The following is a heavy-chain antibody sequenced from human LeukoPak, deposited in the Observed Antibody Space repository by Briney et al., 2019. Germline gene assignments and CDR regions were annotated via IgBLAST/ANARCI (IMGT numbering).Heavy chain of an antibody. CDR2: IYYSGST. V-gene: IGHV4-59*12. CDR3: ARKGRYFDWSLRWNWFDP. Sequence: SETLSLTCTVSGGSISSYYWSWIRQPPGKGLEWIGYIYYSGSTNYNPSLKSRVTISVDTSKNQFSLKLSSVTAADTAVYYCARKGRYFDWSLRWNWFDPWGQGTLVTVSS. D-gene: IGHD3-9*01. J-gene: IGHJ5*02. CDR1: GGSISSYY.